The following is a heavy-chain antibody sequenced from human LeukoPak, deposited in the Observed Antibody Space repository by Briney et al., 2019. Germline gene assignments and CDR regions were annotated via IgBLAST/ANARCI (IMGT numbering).Heavy chain of an antibody. CDR2: IYYSGST. J-gene: IGHJ6*03. CDR1: GGSISSYY. V-gene: IGHV4-59*01. D-gene: IGHD3-3*01. Sequence: PSETLSLTCTVSGGSISSYYWSWIRQPPGEGLEWIGYIYYSGSTNYDPSLKSRVTISVDTSKNQFSLKLSSVTAADTAVYYCARPYYDFWSGYRYYYMDVWGKGTTVTVSS. CDR3: ARPYYDFWSGYRYYYMDV.